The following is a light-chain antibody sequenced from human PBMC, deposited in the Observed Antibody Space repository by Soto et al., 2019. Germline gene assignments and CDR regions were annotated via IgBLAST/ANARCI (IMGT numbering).Light chain of an antibody. Sequence: ESVLTQSPGSLSLSPGERAALCCRASQSISSNKLAWYQQKPGQAPRLLIYAASSRATGIPDRFSGSGSGTDFTLTINRLEPEDFAVYYCQDYGTSWTFGQGTKVDI. J-gene: IGKJ1*01. V-gene: IGKV3-20*01. CDR2: AAS. CDR1: QSISSNK. CDR3: QDYGTSWT.